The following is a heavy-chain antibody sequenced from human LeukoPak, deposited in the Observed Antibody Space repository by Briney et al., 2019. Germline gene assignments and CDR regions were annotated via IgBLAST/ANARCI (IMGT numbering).Heavy chain of an antibody. J-gene: IGHJ4*02. V-gene: IGHV4-39*07. CDR3: ARNLAGHFGGFYFDD. CDR1: GGSISSSSYY. CDR2: IYYSGST. D-gene: IGHD2-21*01. Sequence: SETLSLTCTVSGGSISSSSYYWGWIRQPPGKGLEWIATIYYSGSTYYNPSLKSRVTISVDTSKNQFSLKLSSVTAADTAVYYCARNLAGHFGGFYFDDWGQGTLVTVSS.